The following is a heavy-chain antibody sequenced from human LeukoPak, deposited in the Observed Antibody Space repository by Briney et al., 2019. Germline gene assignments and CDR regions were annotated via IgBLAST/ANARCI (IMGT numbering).Heavy chain of an antibody. CDR2: IIPIFGTA. V-gene: IGHV1-69*13. CDR3: AGWFGELYAGYYFDY. Sequence: SVKVSCKASGYTFTSYDINWVRQAPGQGLEWMGGIIPIFGTANYAQKFQGRVTITADESTSTAYMELSSLRSEDTAVYYCAGWFGELYAGYYFDYWGQGTLVTVSS. J-gene: IGHJ4*02. D-gene: IGHD3-10*01. CDR1: GYTFTSYD.